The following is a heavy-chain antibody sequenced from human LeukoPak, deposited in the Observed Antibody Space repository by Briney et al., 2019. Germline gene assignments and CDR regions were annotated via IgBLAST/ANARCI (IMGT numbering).Heavy chain of an antibody. J-gene: IGHJ4*02. V-gene: IGHV4-59*01. CDR1: SGSINTYY. CDR3: ARGGEDIVVVVAANLAFDY. Sequence: SETLSLTCTVSSGSINTYYWSWIRQPPGKGLEWIGYIYYSGSTNYNPSLKSRVTISVDTSKNQFSLKLSSVTAADTAVYYCARGGEDIVVVVAANLAFDYWGQGTLVTVSS. CDR2: IYYSGST. D-gene: IGHD2-15*01.